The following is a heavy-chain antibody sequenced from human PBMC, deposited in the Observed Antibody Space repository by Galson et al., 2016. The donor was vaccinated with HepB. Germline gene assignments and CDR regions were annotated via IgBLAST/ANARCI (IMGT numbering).Heavy chain of an antibody. CDR2: IDPSDSFT. V-gene: IGHV5-10-1*01. CDR1: GYTFTNYF. Sequence: QSGAEVKKPGESLRISCKGSGYTFTNYFITWVRQMPGKGLEWMGRIDPSDSFTNYNPSFQGHVTMSGDKSINTAYLQWSSLRASDTAIYYCARHQYDVLFVDSWGQGTLVTVSS. D-gene: IGHD3-16*01. J-gene: IGHJ4*02. CDR3: ARHQYDVLFVDS.